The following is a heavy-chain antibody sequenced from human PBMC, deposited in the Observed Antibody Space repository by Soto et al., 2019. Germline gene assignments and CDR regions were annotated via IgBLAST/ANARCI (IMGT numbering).Heavy chain of an antibody. D-gene: IGHD2-15*01. V-gene: IGHV4-39*01. Sequence: SETLSLTCTVSGGSISSSSYYWGWIRQPPGKGLEWIGSIYYSGSTYYNPSLKSRVTISVDTSKNQFSLKLSSVTAADTAVYYCAKGIVVVVAATVGFDYWGQGTLVTVSS. CDR2: IYYSGST. J-gene: IGHJ4*02. CDR1: GGSISSSSYY. CDR3: AKGIVVVVAATVGFDY.